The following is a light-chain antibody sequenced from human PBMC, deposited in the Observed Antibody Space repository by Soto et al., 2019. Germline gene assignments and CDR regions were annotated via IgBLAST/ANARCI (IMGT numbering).Light chain of an antibody. V-gene: IGKV1-9*01. CDR3: QQFNSYPLT. J-gene: IGKJ5*01. CDR1: QGISSY. Sequence: DIQLTQSPSFLSASVGDRVTITYRASQGISSYLAWYQQKPGKAPKLLIYVASTLHSGVPSRFSGSGSGTEFTLTISSLQPEDFATYYCQQFNSYPLTFGQGTRLEIK. CDR2: VAS.